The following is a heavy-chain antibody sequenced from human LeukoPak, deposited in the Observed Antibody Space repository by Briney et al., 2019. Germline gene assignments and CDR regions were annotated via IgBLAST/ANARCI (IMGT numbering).Heavy chain of an antibody. Sequence: SETLSLTCTVSGGSISSYYWSWIRQPPGRGLEWIGYIYYSGSTNYNPSLKSRVTISVDTSKNQFSLKLSSVTAADTAVYYCARGVTEYYYYGMDVWGQGTTVTVSS. J-gene: IGHJ6*02. CDR2: IYYSGST. D-gene: IGHD2-21*02. V-gene: IGHV4-59*01. CDR1: GGSISSYY. CDR3: ARGVTEYYYYGMDV.